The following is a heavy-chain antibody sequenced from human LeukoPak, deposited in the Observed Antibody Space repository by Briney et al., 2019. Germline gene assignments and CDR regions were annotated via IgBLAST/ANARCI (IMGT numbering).Heavy chain of an antibody. CDR1: GGTFSSYA. CDR2: IIPILGTA. D-gene: IGHD6-13*01. V-gene: IGHV1-69*05. Sequence: SVKVSCEASGGTFSSYAISWVRQAPGQGLEWMGGIIPILGTANYAQKFQGRVTITTDESTGTAYMELSSLRSEDTAVYYCARDSVNLGIAAAGNDYWGQGTLVTVSS. J-gene: IGHJ4*02. CDR3: ARDSVNLGIAAAGNDY.